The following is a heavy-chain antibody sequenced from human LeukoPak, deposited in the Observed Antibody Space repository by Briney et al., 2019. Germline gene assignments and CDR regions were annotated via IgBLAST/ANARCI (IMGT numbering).Heavy chain of an antibody. CDR2: ISYDGSNK. Sequence: GGSLRLSCAASGFTFSSYAMHWVRQAPGKGLEWVAVISYDGSNKYYADFVKGRFTISRDNSKNTLYLQMNSLRAEDTAVYYCARGFYSSGPTFDYWGQGTLVTVSS. V-gene: IGHV3-30-3*01. J-gene: IGHJ4*02. CDR3: ARGFYSSGPTFDY. CDR1: GFTFSSYA. D-gene: IGHD3-22*01.